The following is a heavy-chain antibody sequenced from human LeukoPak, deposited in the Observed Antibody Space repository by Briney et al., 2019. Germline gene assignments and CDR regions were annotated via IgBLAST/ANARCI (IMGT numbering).Heavy chain of an antibody. D-gene: IGHD2-15*01. CDR2: FYPEDGET. CDR3: ATGNSPYCSGGSCYSGDY. J-gene: IGHJ4*02. CDR1: GYTLTELS. Sequence: ASVKVSCKVSGYTLTELSMHWVRQAPGKGLEWMGVFYPEDGETIYAQKFQGRVTMTADTSTDTAYMERSSLRSEDTAVYYCATGNSPYCSGGSCYSGDYWGQGTLVTVSS. V-gene: IGHV1-24*01.